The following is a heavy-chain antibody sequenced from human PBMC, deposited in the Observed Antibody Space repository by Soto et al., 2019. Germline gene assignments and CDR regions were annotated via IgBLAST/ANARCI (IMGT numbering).Heavy chain of an antibody. V-gene: IGHV1-3*01. D-gene: IGHD2-2*01. Sequence: ASVKVSCKASGYTFTSYAMHWVRQAPGQRLEWMGWINAGNGNTKYSQKFQGRVTITRDTSASTAYMELSSLRSEDTAVYYCAKVQGREYHLPPGPAFDPWGQGTLVTVSS. CDR1: GYTFTSYA. CDR3: AKVQGREYHLPPGPAFDP. J-gene: IGHJ5*02. CDR2: INAGNGNT.